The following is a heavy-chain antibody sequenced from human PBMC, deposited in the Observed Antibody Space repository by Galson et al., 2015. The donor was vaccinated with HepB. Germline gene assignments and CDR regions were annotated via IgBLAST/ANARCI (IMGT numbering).Heavy chain of an antibody. D-gene: IGHD2-2*01. CDR2: ISTNTGNP. Sequence: SVKVSCKASGYTFTSYAMNWVRQAPGQGLEWMGWISTNTGNPTYAQDFTGRFVFSLDTSVSTAYLQISSLKAEDTAVYYCARTRNQLRGYYYDMDVWGQGTTVTVSS. V-gene: IGHV7-4-1*02. J-gene: IGHJ6*02. CDR3: ARTRNQLRGYYYDMDV. CDR1: GYTFTSYA.